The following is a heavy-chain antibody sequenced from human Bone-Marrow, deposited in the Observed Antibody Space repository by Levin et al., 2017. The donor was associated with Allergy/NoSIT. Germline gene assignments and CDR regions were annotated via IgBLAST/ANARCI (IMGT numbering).Heavy chain of an antibody. J-gene: IGHJ3*02. Sequence: ASVKVSCKASGYTVTSYYMNWVRQAPGQGLEWMGIINPSGGSTSYAQRLLGRVTMTRDTSTNTVYMELNSLRSEDSAVYYCARGRGRDALDIWGQGTMVTVSS. V-gene: IGHV1-46*04. CDR1: GYTVTSYY. D-gene: IGHD3-16*01. CDR2: INPSGGST. CDR3: ARGRGRDALDI.